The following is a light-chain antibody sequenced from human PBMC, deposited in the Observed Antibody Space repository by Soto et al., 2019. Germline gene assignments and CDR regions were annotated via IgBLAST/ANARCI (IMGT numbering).Light chain of an antibody. CDR1: QTLRTW. V-gene: IGKV1-5*01. J-gene: IGKJ4*01. CDR2: DVS. CDR3: QQYNGYPLT. Sequence: DIQMTQSPSTLSASVGDRVTITCRASQTLRTWLAWYQQKPGKAPKLLIYDVSILQSGVPSRFSGSGSGTEFTLTISSLQPDTFATYYCQQYNGYPLTFDGGTKVEFK.